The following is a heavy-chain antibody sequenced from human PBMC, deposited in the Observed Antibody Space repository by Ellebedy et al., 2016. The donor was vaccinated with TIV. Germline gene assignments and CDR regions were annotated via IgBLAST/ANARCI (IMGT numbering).Heavy chain of an antibody. Sequence: GESLKISCAASGFTFSSYSMNWVRQAPGKGLEWVSVIYSGGSTYYADSVKGRFTISREDSENTLYLQMNSLRAEDTAVYYCARDLERNDIVVVPAAMPRDYYYGMDVWGQGTTVTVSS. CDR2: IYSGGST. CDR3: ARDLERNDIVVVPAAMPRDYYYGMDV. V-gene: IGHV3-66*01. CDR1: GFTFSSYS. D-gene: IGHD2-2*01. J-gene: IGHJ6*02.